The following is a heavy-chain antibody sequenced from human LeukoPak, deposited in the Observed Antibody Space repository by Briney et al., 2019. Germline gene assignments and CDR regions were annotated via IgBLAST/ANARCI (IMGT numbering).Heavy chain of an antibody. CDR3: ATVGAKTFDH. V-gene: IGHV1-2*02. D-gene: IGHD1-26*01. J-gene: IGHJ4*02. CDR1: GYSFTDFY. CDR2: INPNSGAT. Sequence: GASVKVSCKASGYSFTDFYMHWVRQAPGQGLEWMGWINPNSGATSYAQKFQGRVTMTRDTSIRTAYMELSRLRSDDTAVYYCATVGAKTFDHWGQGTLVTVSS.